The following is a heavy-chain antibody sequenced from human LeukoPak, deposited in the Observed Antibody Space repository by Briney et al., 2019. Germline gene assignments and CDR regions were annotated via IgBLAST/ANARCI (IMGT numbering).Heavy chain of an antibody. CDR3: ASHGGSYYLGY. V-gene: IGHV3-30-3*01. CDR1: GFTFSSYA. J-gene: IGHJ4*02. Sequence: GGSLRLSCAASGFTFSSYAMHWVRQAPGKGLEWVAVISYDGSNKYYADSVKGRFTISRDNSKNTLYLQMNSLRAEDTAVYYCASHGGSYYLGYWGQGTLVTVSS. D-gene: IGHD1-26*01. CDR2: ISYDGSNK.